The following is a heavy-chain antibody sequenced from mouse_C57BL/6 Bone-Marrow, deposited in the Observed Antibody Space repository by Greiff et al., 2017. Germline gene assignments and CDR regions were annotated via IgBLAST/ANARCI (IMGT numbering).Heavy chain of an antibody. CDR1: GFSLTSYG. J-gene: IGHJ4*01. D-gene: IGHD1-1*01. V-gene: IGHV2-5*01. CDR3: ATNYLFFYYYAMDY. CDR2: IWRGGST. Sequence: VKLMESGPGIVQPSQSLSITCTVSGFSLTSYGVHWVRQSPGKGLEWLGVIWRGGSTDYNAAFMSRLSITKDNSKSQVFFKMNSLQADDTAIYYCATNYLFFYYYAMDYWGQGTSVTVSS.